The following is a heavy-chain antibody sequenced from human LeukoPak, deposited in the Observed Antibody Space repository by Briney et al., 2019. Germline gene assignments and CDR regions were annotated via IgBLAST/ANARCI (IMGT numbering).Heavy chain of an antibody. J-gene: IGHJ4*02. CDR3: ARDGGSSFDY. Sequence: SETLSFTCTVSGGSISSSSYYWGWIRQPPGKGLEWIGSIYYSGSTYYNPSLKSRVTISIDTSKNQFSLKLSSVTAADTAVYYCARDGGSSFDYWGQGTLVTVSS. CDR1: GGSISSSSYY. D-gene: IGHD6-13*01. V-gene: IGHV4-39*07. CDR2: IYYSGST.